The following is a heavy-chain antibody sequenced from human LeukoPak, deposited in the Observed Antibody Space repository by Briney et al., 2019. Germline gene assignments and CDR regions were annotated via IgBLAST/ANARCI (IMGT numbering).Heavy chain of an antibody. J-gene: IGHJ4*02. CDR1: GFTFSIYS. CDR2: ITSTSNYI. CDR3: ARRAGAYSHPYGY. Sequence: GGSLRLSCAVSGFTFSIYSLTWVRQAPGKGLEWVSSITSTSNYIYYSDSVKGRFTISRDNSKNTLYLQMNSLRAEDTAVYYCARRAGAYSHPYGYWGQGTLVTVSS. V-gene: IGHV3-21*04. D-gene: IGHD4/OR15-4a*01.